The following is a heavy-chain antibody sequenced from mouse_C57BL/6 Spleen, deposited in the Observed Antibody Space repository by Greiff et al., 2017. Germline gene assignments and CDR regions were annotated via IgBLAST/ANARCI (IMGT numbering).Heavy chain of an antibody. CDR3: VRDGLNWDGLAY. CDR1: GFTFNTYA. Sequence: EVQLVESGGGLVQPKGSLKLSCAASGFTFNTYAMHWVRQAPGKGLEWVARIRSKSSNYATYYADSVKDRFTISRDDSQSMLYLQMNNLKPEDTAMYYCVRDGLNWDGLAYWGQGTLVTVSA. D-gene: IGHD4-1*01. J-gene: IGHJ3*01. CDR2: IRSKSSNYAT. V-gene: IGHV10-3*01.